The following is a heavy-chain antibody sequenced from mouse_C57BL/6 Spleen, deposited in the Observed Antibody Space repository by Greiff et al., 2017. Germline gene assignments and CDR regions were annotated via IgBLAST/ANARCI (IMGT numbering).Heavy chain of an antibody. J-gene: IGHJ4*01. D-gene: IGHD2-4*01. V-gene: IGHV1-62-2*01. CDR1: GYTFTEYT. CDR2: FYPGSGSI. CDR3: ARHEGYDYDEARYAVDC. Sequence: QVQLQQSGAELVKPGASVKLSCKASGYTFTEYTIHWVKQRSGQGLEWIGWFYPGSGSIKYNEKFKDKATLTADKSSSTAYMELSRLTSEVSAVFFCARHEGYDYDEARYAVDCWGQGTSVTVSS.